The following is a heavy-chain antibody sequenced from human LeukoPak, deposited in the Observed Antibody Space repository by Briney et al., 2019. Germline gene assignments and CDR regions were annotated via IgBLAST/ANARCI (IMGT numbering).Heavy chain of an antibody. CDR3: ANPLDSSGYYHSDAFDI. Sequence: GGSLRLSCAASGFTFSSYGMHWVRQAPGKGLEWVAFIRYDGSNKYYADSVKGRFTISRDDSKNTLYLQMNFLRAEDTSMYYCANPLDSSGYYHSDAFDIWGQGTMVSVSS. CDR1: GFTFSSYG. J-gene: IGHJ3*02. D-gene: IGHD3-22*01. V-gene: IGHV3-30*02. CDR2: IRYDGSNK.